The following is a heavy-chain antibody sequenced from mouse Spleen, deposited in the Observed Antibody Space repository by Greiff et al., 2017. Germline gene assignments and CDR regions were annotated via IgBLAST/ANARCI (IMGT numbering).Heavy chain of an antibody. CDR1: GYTFTGYW. D-gene: IGHD2-3*01. CDR3: ARFDGYLFAY. J-gene: IGHJ3*01. V-gene: IGHV1-9*01. Sequence: VKLMESGAELMKPGASVKLSCKATGYTFTGYWIEWVKQRPGHGLEWIGEILPGSGSTNYNEKFKDKATLTADKSSSTAYMQLSSLTYEDSAVYYCARFDGYLFAYWGQGTLVTVSA. CDR2: ILPGSGST.